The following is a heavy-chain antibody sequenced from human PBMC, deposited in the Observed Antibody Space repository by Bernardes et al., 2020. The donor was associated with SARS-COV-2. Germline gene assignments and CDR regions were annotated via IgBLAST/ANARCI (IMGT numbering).Heavy chain of an antibody. CDR2: ISSSSSTI. CDR1: GFTFSSYR. V-gene: IGHV3-48*04. CDR3: ASGSGYCSSTSCPNWFDP. Sequence: GGSLRLSCAASGFTFSSYRMNWVRQAPGKGLEWVSYISSSSSTIYYADSVKGRFTISRDNAKNSLYLQMNSLRAEDTAVYYCASGSGYCSSTSCPNWFDPWGQGTLVTVSS. J-gene: IGHJ5*02. D-gene: IGHD2-2*01.